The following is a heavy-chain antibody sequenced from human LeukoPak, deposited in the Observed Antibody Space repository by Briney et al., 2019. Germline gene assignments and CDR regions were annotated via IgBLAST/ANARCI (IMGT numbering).Heavy chain of an antibody. Sequence: GGSLRLSCAASGFTLSSYGMHWVRQAPGKGLEWVAVISYDGSNKYYADSVKGRFTISRDNSKNTLYLQMNSLRAEDTAVYYCAKTYYYGSGSYYTNWGQGTLVTVSS. CDR2: ISYDGSNK. D-gene: IGHD3-10*01. J-gene: IGHJ4*02. V-gene: IGHV3-30*18. CDR3: AKTYYYGSGSYYTN. CDR1: GFTLSSYG.